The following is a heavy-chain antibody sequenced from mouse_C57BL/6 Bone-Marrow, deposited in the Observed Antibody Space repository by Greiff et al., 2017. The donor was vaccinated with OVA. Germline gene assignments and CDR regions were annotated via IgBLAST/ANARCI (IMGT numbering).Heavy chain of an antibody. D-gene: IGHD2-4*01. CDR2: IYPGSGNT. Sequence: QVQLKESGAELVRPGASVKLSCKASGYTFTDYYINWVKQRPGQGLEWIARIYPGSGNTYYNEKFKGKDTLTAEKSSSTAYMQLSSLTSEDSAFYFCARAEELYYDFAWFAYWGQGTLVTVSA. CDR3: ARAEELYYDFAWFAY. J-gene: IGHJ3*01. CDR1: GYTFTDYY. V-gene: IGHV1-76*01.